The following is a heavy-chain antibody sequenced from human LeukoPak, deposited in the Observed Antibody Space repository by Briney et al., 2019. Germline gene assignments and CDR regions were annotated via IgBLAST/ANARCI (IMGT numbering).Heavy chain of an antibody. CDR1: GYTFTSYD. D-gene: IGHD2-15*01. CDR3: ARGGCESCYNY. Sequence: ASVKVSCKASGYTFTSYDINWVRQATGQGLEWMGWMNPNSGNTGYAQKFQGRVTITRDTSMNTAYMELSSLTSEDTAVYYCARGGCESCYNYWGQGTLVTVSS. V-gene: IGHV1-8*01. J-gene: IGHJ4*02. CDR2: MNPNSGNT.